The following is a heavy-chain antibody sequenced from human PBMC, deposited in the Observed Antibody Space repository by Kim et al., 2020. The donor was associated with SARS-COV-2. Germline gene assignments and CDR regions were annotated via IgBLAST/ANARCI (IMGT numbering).Heavy chain of an antibody. CDR1: GFTFSSYS. D-gene: IGHD2-2*01. CDR2: ISSSSSYI. CDR3: ARDRYCSSTSCYFAFYI. Sequence: GGSLRLSCAASGFTFSSYSMNWVRQAPGKGLEWVSSISSSSSYIYYADSVKGRFTISRDNAKNSLYLQMNSLRAEDTAVYYCARDRYCSSTSCYFAFYIWGQGTMVTVAS. V-gene: IGHV3-21*01. J-gene: IGHJ3*02.